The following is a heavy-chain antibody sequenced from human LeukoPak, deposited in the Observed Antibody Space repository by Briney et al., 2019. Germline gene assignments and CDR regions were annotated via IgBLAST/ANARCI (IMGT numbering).Heavy chain of an antibody. CDR3: ARTEDTAMGDYYYYYYMDV. D-gene: IGHD5-18*01. V-gene: IGHV1-69*05. CDR2: IITVFGTA. Sequence: SSVKVSCKASGGTFSSYAISWVRQAPGQGLEWMGGIITVFGTANYAQKFQGRVTITTDESTSTAYMELSSLRSEDTAVYYCARTEDTAMGDYYYYYYMDVWGKGTTVTVSS. J-gene: IGHJ6*03. CDR1: GGTFSSYA.